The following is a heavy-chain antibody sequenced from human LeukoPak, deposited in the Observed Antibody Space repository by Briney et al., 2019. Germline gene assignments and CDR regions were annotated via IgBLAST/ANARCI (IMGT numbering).Heavy chain of an antibody. J-gene: IGHJ4*02. V-gene: IGHV4-61*02. D-gene: IGHD1-1*01. CDR3: ARVATGTHEGY. Sequence: PSETLSLTCTVSGASISSGSHHWSWIRQPAGKGLEWIGRIYTSGSTNYNPSLKSRVTISVDTSKNQFSLKLSSVTAADTAVYYCARVATGTHEGYWGQGTLVTVSS. CDR2: IYTSGST. CDR1: GASISSGSHH.